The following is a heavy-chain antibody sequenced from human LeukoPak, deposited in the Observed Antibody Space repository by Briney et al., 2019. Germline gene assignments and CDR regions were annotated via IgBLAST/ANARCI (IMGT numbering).Heavy chain of an antibody. V-gene: IGHV4-39*01. CDR1: GGSISSTIHY. Sequence: SETLSLTCTVSGGSISSTIHYWVWIRQPPGKGLEWIGSIYNSGNTYYNASLKSRVTISADTSKNQFSLKLSSVTAADTAVYYCARHDSFGIRKVWDYWGQGTLVTVSS. CDR3: ARHDSFGIRKVWDY. D-gene: IGHD3-16*01. CDR2: IYNSGNT. J-gene: IGHJ4*02.